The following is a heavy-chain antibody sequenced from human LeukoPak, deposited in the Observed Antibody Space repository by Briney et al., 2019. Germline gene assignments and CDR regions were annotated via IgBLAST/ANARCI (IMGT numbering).Heavy chain of an antibody. D-gene: IGHD3-22*01. Sequence: GASVKVSFKTSGYTFNSNGIAWVRQAPGQGLEWMGWISAYNGNTNYAQNLQDRVIMTTDTSTTTAYMELRSLRSDDTAVYYCAREWSLYDSGNYYLSWFDPWGQGTLVTVSS. V-gene: IGHV1-18*01. CDR1: GYTFNSNG. J-gene: IGHJ5*02. CDR3: AREWSLYDSGNYYLSWFDP. CDR2: ISAYNGNT.